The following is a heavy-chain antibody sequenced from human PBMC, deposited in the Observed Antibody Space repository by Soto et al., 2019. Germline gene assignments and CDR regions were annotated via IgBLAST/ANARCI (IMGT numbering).Heavy chain of an antibody. CDR3: ARADLPWDSFEL. J-gene: IGHJ4*02. CDR2: ISNSGSST. CDR1: GFPFRNFA. Sequence: PGGSLRLSCAASGFPFRNFAMAWVRQAPGKGLEWVSIISNSGSSTYHGDSVKGRFTTSRDNSKGTLSLHMRGVRIDDTDVYFCARADLPWDSFELWGKGTLVTVSA. V-gene: IGHV3-23*05. D-gene: IGHD3-9*01.